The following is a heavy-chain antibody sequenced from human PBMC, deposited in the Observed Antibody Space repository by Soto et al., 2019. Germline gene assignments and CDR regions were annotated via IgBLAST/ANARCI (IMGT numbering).Heavy chain of an antibody. CDR2: VYYRGRS. CDR1: GGSVINSNYY. Sequence: PSETLSLTCTVSGGSVINSNYYFGCIRQSPGEGLEWIGSVYYRGRSYSKSSVKSRVTISVDTSKNQFSLNLNSVTASDTAVYYCVSQRTSVLTQAYFDYWGPGALVTVSS. V-gene: IGHV4-39*01. J-gene: IGHJ4*02. CDR3: VSQRTSVLTQAYFDY. D-gene: IGHD2-8*01.